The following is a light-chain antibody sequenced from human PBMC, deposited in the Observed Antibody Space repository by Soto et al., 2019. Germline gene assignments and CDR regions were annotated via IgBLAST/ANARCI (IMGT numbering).Light chain of an antibody. CDR2: SQS. V-gene: IGLV1-44*01. J-gene: IGLJ3*02. Sequence: QSVLTQPPSGSGTPGQRVTISCSGSRSNIGSNSVNWYQQHPGTAPKLLIYSQSQRPSGVPDRISGAKSGTSVTLAISGLQAEDEATYYCAVWDDSLNEVVFGGGTKLTVL. CDR1: RSNIGSNS. CDR3: AVWDDSLNEVV.